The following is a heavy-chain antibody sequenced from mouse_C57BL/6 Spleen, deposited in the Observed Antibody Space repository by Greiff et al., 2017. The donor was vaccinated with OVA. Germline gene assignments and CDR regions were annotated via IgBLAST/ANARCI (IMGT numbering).Heavy chain of an antibody. CDR3: ARASNYYGSSHYYAMDY. CDR2: IDPNSGGT. Sequence: QVQLKQPGAELVKPGASVKLSCKASGYTFTSYWMHWVKQRPGRGLEWIGRIDPNSGGTKYNEKFKSKATLTVDKPSSTAYMQLSSLTSEDSAVYYCARASNYYGSSHYYAMDYWGQGTSVTVSS. J-gene: IGHJ4*01. V-gene: IGHV1-72*01. CDR1: GYTFTSYW. D-gene: IGHD1-1*01.